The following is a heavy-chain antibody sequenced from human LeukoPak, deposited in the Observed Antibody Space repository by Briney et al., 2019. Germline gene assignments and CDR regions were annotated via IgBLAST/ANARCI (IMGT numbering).Heavy chain of an antibody. V-gene: IGHV6-1*01. CDR3: ARDAGYSSGWSDAFDF. D-gene: IGHD6-19*01. CDR1: GDSVSSNSAA. CDR2: AYYRSRWNY. J-gene: IGHJ3*01. Sequence: SQTLSLTCAISGDSVSSNSAAWNWIRQSPSRGLEWLGRAYYRSRWNYDYAASVKSRITIIPDTSKNQVSLQMNSVTPEDTAVYYCARDAGYSSGWSDAFDFWGQGTMVTVSS.